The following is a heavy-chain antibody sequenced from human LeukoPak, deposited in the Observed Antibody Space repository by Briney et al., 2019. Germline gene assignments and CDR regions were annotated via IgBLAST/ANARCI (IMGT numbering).Heavy chain of an antibody. Sequence: GGSLRLSCAASGFTFSSYSMNWVRQAPGKGLEWVSSISSSSYRYYADSVKGRFTISRDNAKNSLYLQMNSLRSEDTAVYYCAADRMGIRDAFDIWGQGTMVTVSS. J-gene: IGHJ3*02. CDR3: AADRMGIRDAFDI. CDR1: GFTFSSYS. D-gene: IGHD7-27*01. CDR2: ISSSSYR. V-gene: IGHV3-21*04.